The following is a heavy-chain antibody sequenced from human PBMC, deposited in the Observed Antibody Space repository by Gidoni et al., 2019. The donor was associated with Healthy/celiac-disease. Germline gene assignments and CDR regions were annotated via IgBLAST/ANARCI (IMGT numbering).Heavy chain of an antibody. CDR2: TYYSGST. D-gene: IGHD4-4*01. V-gene: IGHV4-31*03. Sequence: QVQLQESGPGLVKPSQTLSRTCTVSGGSISSGGYYWSWIRQHPWKGLEWIGYTYYSGSTYYNPSLKSRVTISVDTSKNPFSLKLSSVTAADTAVYYCARDLTHNYVGVHYYYGMDVWGQGTTVTVSS. CDR3: ARDLTHNYVGVHYYYGMDV. J-gene: IGHJ6*02. CDR1: GGSISSGGYY.